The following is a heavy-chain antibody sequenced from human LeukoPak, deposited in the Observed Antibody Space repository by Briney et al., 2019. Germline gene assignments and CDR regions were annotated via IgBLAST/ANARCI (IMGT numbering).Heavy chain of an antibody. CDR3: ARDDHCRGGSCSPYYYYYGMDV. CDR2: IWYDGSNK. V-gene: IGHV3-33*01. CDR1: GFTFSSYG. J-gene: IGHJ6*02. D-gene: IGHD2-15*01. Sequence: GRSLRLSCAASGFTFSSYGMHWVRQAPGKGLEWVAVIWYDGSNKYYADSVKGRFTISRDNSKNTLYLQMNSLRAEDTAVYYCARDDHCRGGSCSPYYYYYGMDVWGQGTTVTVSS.